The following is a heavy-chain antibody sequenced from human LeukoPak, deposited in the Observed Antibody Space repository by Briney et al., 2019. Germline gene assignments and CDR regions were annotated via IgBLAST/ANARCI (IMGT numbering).Heavy chain of an antibody. V-gene: IGHV4-39*07. CDR2: INHSGST. CDR1: GGSISSSSYY. D-gene: IGHD3-3*01. CDR3: ARGYWYYDFWSGPTNPGFDP. Sequence: PSETLSLTCTVSGGSISSSSYYWGWIRQPPGKGLEWIGEINHSGSTNYNPSLKSRVTISVDTSKNQFSLKLSSVTAADTAVYYCARGYWYYDFWSGPTNPGFDPWGQGTLVTVSS. J-gene: IGHJ5*02.